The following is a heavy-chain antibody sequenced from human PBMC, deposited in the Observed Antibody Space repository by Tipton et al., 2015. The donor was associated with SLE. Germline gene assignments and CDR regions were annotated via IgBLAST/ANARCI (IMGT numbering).Heavy chain of an antibody. Sequence: RSLRLSCAASGFTFSSYAMNWVRQVPGKGREWVAVISFDASGKHYADSVKGRFTISRDNSRNTVYLQMNSLRSDDTAFYYCASSNLVSFYFWGQATLITVSA. CDR1: GFTFSSYA. CDR3: ASSNLVSFYF. CDR2: ISFDASGK. J-gene: IGHJ4*02. V-gene: IGHV3-30*04. D-gene: IGHD3-16*01.